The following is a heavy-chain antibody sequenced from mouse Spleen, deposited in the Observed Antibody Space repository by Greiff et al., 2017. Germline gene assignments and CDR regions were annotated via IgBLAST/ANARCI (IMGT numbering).Heavy chain of an antibody. CDR1: GYTFTTYP. D-gene: IGHD1-1*01. CDR3: ARSGYYGSSRGFDY. J-gene: IGHJ2*01. Sequence: VQLQQSGAELVKPGASVKMSCKASGYTFTTYPIEWMKQNHGKSLEWIGNFHPYNDDTKYNEKFKGKATLTVEKSSSTAYMQLNSLTSEDSAVYFCARSGYYGSSRGFDYWGQGTTLTVSS. CDR2: FHPYNDDT. V-gene: IGHV1-47*01.